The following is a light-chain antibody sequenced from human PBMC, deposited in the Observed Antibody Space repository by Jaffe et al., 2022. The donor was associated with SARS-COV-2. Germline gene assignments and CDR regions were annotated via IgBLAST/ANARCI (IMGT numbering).Light chain of an antibody. V-gene: IGLV3-19*01. CDR1: SLRNYY. J-gene: IGLJ1*01. CDR3: NSRDTSGNPPYV. Sequence: SSELTQDPAVSVALGQTVRITCQGDSLRNYYASWYQQKPGQAPVLVIYGKNNRPSGIPDRFSGSSSRNTASLTVTGAQAEDEADYYCNSRDTSGNPPYVFGTGTKVTVL. CDR2: GKN.